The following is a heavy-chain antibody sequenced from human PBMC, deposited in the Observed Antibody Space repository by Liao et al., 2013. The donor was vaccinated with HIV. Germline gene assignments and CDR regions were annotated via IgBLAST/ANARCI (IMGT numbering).Heavy chain of an antibody. CDR2: IYTSGST. V-gene: IGHV4-61*02. CDR1: GGSISSGSYY. Sequence: QVQLQESGPGLVKPSQTLSLTCTVSGGSISSGSYYWSWIRQPAGKGLEWIGRIYTSGSTNYNPSLKSRVTISIDTSKNQFSLKLSSVTAADTAVYYCAREGSSWYVGFDPWGQGTLVTVSS. J-gene: IGHJ5*02. D-gene: IGHD6-13*01. CDR3: AREGSSWYVGFDP.